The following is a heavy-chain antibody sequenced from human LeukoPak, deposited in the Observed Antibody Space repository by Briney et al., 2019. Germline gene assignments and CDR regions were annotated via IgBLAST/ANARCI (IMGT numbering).Heavy chain of an antibody. CDR1: GYTFTGFY. V-gene: IGHV1-2*02. Sequence: ASVKVSCKASGYTFTGFYMHWVRQAPGQGLEWMGWINPNSGDTNYVQKFQGRVTMTRDTSISTAYMELSRLISDDTAIYYCARVEGLSSSPRTLRHWGQGTLVSVSS. CDR2: INPNSGDT. J-gene: IGHJ4*02. D-gene: IGHD2-15*01. CDR3: ARVEGLSSSPRTLRH.